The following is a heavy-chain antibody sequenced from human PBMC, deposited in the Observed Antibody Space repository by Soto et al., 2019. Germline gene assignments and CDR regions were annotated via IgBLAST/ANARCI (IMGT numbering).Heavy chain of an antibody. J-gene: IGHJ5*02. V-gene: IGHV1-46*01. D-gene: IGHD2-15*01. CDR2: INPKGGST. CDR1: GYTFTSYY. CDR3: ARALAAYNRFDP. Sequence: QVQLVQSGAEVKKPGASVKVSCKASGYTFTSYYMHWVRQAPGQGLEWMGIINPKGGSTSYAQKFKGRVTMNRDTSTSTVYMERSSLRSEDTAVYYCARALAAYNRFDPWGQGTLVPVSS.